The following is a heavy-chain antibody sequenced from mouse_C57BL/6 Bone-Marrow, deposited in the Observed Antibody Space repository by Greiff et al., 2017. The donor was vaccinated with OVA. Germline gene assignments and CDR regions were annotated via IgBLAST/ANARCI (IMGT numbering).Heavy chain of an antibody. Sequence: EVQVVESGAELVKPGASVKLSCTASGFNIKDYYMHWVKQRTEQGLEWIGRIDPEDGETKYAPKFQGKATMTADTSSNTAYLQLSSLTSEDTAVYYCARWLLDGWYFDVWGTGTTVTVSS. V-gene: IGHV14-2*01. CDR3: ARWLLDGWYFDV. D-gene: IGHD2-3*01. CDR1: GFNIKDYY. CDR2: IDPEDGET. J-gene: IGHJ1*03.